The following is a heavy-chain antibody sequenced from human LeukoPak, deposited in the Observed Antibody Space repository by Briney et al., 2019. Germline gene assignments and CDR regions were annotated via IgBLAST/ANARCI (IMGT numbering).Heavy chain of an antibody. CDR2: ISSDGERT. J-gene: IGHJ3*01. V-gene: IGHV3-74*01. D-gene: IGHD6-19*01. Sequence: GGSLRLSCAASKFTFPNYWMHWVRQVPGKGLVWVSCISSDGERTTYADSVKGRFTISRDNAKNTLYLQMDSLRAEDTSVYFCARAVVATRGAFDVWGQGTTVTVSS. CDR3: ARAVVATRGAFDV. CDR1: KFTFPNYW.